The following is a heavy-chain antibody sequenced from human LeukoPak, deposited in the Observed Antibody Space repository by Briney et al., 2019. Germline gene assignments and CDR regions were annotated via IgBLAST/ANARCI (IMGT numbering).Heavy chain of an antibody. D-gene: IGHD3-22*01. CDR3: ARGPTRRLTYYYDSSGQGRVDY. J-gene: IGHJ4*02. CDR2: ISSSGSTI. V-gene: IGHV3-48*03. Sequence: PGGSLRLSCAASGFTFSSYEMNWVRQAPGKGLEWVSYISSSGSTIYYADSVKGRFTISRDNAKNSLYLQMNSLRAEDTAVYYCARGPTRRLTYYYDSSGQGRVDYWGQGTLVTVSS. CDR1: GFTFSSYE.